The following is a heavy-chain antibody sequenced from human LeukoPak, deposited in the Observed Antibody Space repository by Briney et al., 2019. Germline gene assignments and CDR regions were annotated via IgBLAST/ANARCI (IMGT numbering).Heavy chain of an antibody. Sequence: ASVKVSCTASGYTFTGYYMHWVRQAPGQGPEWMGRINPNSGGTNYAQKFQGRVTMTRDTSISTAYMELSRLRSDDTAVYYCASAGLLAGLFDYWGQGTLVIVSS. CDR3: ASAGLLAGLFDY. V-gene: IGHV1-2*06. J-gene: IGHJ4*02. CDR1: GYTFTGYY. D-gene: IGHD3-9*01. CDR2: INPNSGGT.